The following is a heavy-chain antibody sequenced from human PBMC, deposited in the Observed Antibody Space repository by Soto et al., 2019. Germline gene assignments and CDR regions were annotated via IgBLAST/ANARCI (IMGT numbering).Heavy chain of an antibody. V-gene: IGHV4-39*01. CDR1: GVSISSSSYY. D-gene: IGHD3-10*01. Sequence: SETLSLTCTVSGVSISSSSYYWGWIRQPPGKGLEWIGSIYYSGSTYYNPSLKSRVTISADTSKNQFSLKLSSVTAADTAVYYCATDYYGSGSYDHYYYYGMDVWGQGTTVT. CDR2: IYYSGST. J-gene: IGHJ6*02. CDR3: ATDYYGSGSYDHYYYYGMDV.